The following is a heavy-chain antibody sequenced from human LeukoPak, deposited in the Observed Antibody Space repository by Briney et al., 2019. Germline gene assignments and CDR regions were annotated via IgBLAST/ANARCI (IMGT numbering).Heavy chain of an antibody. CDR3: ARGVNKGYYYDSSGYYSKPTFDY. V-gene: IGHV4-38-2*02. CDR1: GYSISSGYY. CDR2: IYHSGST. J-gene: IGHJ4*02. Sequence: SETLSLTCTVSGYSISSGYYWGWIRQPPGKGLEWIGSIYHSGSTNYNPSLKSRVTISVDTSKNQFSLKLSSVTAADTAVYYCARGVNKGYYYDSSGYYSKPTFDYWGQGTLDTVSS. D-gene: IGHD3-22*01.